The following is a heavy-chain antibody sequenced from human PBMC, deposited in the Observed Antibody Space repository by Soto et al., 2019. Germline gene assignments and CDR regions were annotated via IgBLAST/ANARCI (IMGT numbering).Heavy chain of an antibody. V-gene: IGHV4-4*02. CDR2: AYHNGLT. J-gene: IGHJ4*02. CDR3: ARDAAVPGESDRFDY. D-gene: IGHD6-19*01. Sequence: PSETLSLTCAVSGDSVTSNVWWSWVRQPPGKGLEWIGEAYHNGLTDYNPSLKSRVTMSVDTSKNEFSLKLTSLTAADTAIYYCARDAAVPGESDRFDYWGQGTLVTVYS. CDR1: GDSVTSNVW.